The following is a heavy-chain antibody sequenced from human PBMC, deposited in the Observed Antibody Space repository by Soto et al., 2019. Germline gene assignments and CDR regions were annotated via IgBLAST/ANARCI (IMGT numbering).Heavy chain of an antibody. CDR3: ARLPSRHWVDY. V-gene: IGHV4-59*08. J-gene: IGHJ4*02. Sequence: PSETLSLTCTVSGGPIRSYCWSWIRQPPGKGLEWIGYIYDSGNTNYNPSLKSRVTISVDTSKNQFSLKLSSVTAADTAIYYCARLPSRHWVDYWGQGTLVTVSS. CDR1: GGPIRSYC. CDR2: IYDSGNT. D-gene: IGHD3-16*01.